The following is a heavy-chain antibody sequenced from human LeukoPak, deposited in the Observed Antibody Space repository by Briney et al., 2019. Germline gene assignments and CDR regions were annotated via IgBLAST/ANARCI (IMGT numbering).Heavy chain of an antibody. J-gene: IGHJ4*02. V-gene: IGHV4-34*01. Sequence: SETLSLTCAVYGGSFSGYYWSWIRQPPGKGLEWIGEINHSGSTNYNPSLKSRVTISVDTSKNQFSLKLSSVTAADTAVYYCSRDQYFDPWGQGTLVTVSS. CDR2: INHSGST. CDR3: SRDQYFDP. CDR1: GGSFSGYY.